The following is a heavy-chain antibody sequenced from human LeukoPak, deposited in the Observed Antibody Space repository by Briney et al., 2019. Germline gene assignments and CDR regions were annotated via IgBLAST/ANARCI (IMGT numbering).Heavy chain of an antibody. J-gene: IGHJ4*02. CDR2: IYYSGST. CDR3: ARGQRTYYYDSSGTRLPGGSAAEN. D-gene: IGHD3-22*01. V-gene: IGHV4-39*07. Sequence: SETLSLTCTVSGGSISSSSYYWGWIRQPPGKGLEWIGNIYYSGSTYYNPSLKSRVTISVDTSRNQFSLKLSSVTAADTAVYYCARGQRTYYYDSSGTRLPGGSAAENWGQGTLVTVSS. CDR1: GGSISSSSYY.